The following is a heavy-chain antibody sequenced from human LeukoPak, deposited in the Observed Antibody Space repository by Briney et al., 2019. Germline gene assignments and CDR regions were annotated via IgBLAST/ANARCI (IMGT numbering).Heavy chain of an antibody. Sequence: GGSLSLSCAASGFTFSNYAMSWVRQAPGKGLEWVASISGSGGNTYYVDSVKGRFTISRDNSKNTLYLQMNSLRAEDTAIYYCANPPTVTGFDYWGQGTLVAVSS. CDR1: GFTFSNYA. V-gene: IGHV3-23*01. CDR3: ANPPTVTGFDY. J-gene: IGHJ4*02. CDR2: ISGSGGNT. D-gene: IGHD4-11*01.